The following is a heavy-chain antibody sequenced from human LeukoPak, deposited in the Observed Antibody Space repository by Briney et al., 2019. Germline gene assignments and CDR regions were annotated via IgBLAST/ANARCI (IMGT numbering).Heavy chain of an antibody. CDR2: IKSKTDGGTT. D-gene: IGHD3-3*01. CDR3: TTGSGDFDY. V-gene: IGHV3-15*07. J-gene: IGHJ4*02. Sequence: VGPIKSKTDGGTTDYAAPVKGRFTISRDDSKNTLYLQMNSLKTEDTAVYYCTTGSGDFDYWGQGTLVTVSS.